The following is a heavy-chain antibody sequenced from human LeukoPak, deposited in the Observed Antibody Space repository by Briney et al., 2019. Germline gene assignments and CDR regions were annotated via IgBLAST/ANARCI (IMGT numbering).Heavy chain of an antibody. J-gene: IGHJ4*02. CDR3: TKDLPFTRGGVIVY. V-gene: IGHV3-15*01. CDR2: IKSKIEGETT. Sequence: KTGGSLRLSCTASGFTFRNAGMNWVRQAPGKGLEWVARIKSKIEGETTDYGAPVKGRFTISRDDSKNMLYLQMNSLKSGDTAMYYCTKDLPFTRGGVIVYWGQGTLVTVSS. D-gene: IGHD3-16*01. CDR1: GFTFRNAG.